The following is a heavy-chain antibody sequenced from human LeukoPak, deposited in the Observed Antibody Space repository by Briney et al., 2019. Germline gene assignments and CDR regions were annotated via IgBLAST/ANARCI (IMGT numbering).Heavy chain of an antibody. J-gene: IGHJ5*02. CDR3: ARGYYDSSGYRKALNWFDP. CDR2: ISYDGSNK. D-gene: IGHD3-22*01. V-gene: IGHV3-30*04. CDR1: GFTFSSYA. Sequence: PGRSLRLSCAASGFTFSSYAMHWVRQAPGKGLEWVAVISYDGSNKYYADSVKGRFTISRDNAKNSLYLQMNSLRAEDTAVYYCARGYYDSSGYRKALNWFDPWGQGTLVTVSS.